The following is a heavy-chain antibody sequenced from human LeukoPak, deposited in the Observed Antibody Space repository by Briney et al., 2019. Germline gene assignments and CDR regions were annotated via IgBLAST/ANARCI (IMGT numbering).Heavy chain of an antibody. D-gene: IGHD4/OR15-4a*01. CDR2: VYFRGGA. J-gene: IGHJ4*02. V-gene: IGHV4-59*08. CDR3: ARHSHGANRYRDSLDS. CDR1: DYIHSYY. Sequence: SETLSLTRSVSDYIHSYYWRWIRQPPGKGLEWIGYVYFRGGATYNPSLKGRVTISEDTSKNRVSLKPNSVTAADTAIYYCARHSHGANRYRDSLDSWGQGILVTVSS.